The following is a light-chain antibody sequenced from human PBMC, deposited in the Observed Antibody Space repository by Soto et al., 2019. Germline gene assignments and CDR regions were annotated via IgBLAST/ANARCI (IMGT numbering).Light chain of an antibody. CDR2: EVS. CDR3: TSYAGTGGHYV. Sequence: QSVLTQPPSASGSPGQSVTISCTGTSSDIGYYNYVSWYQQYPGKAPKLLIYEVSKRPSGVPDRFSGSKSGNTASLTLSGLQAADEADYYCTSYAGTGGHYVFGTGTKLTVL. CDR1: SSDIGYYNY. V-gene: IGLV2-8*01. J-gene: IGLJ1*01.